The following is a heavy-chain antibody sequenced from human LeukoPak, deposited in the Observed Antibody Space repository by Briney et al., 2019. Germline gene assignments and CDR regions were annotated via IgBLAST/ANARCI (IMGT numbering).Heavy chain of an antibody. J-gene: IGHJ4*02. CDR2: ISSSSYI. CDR3: AKLANLDSSQDF. D-gene: IGHD3-22*01. V-gene: IGHV3-21*04. CDR1: GFTFSSYG. Sequence: GGSLRLSCAASGFTFSSYGMHWVRQAPGKGLEWVSSISSSSYIYYADSVKGRFTISRDNAKNTLYLQMNSLRAEDTALYYCAKLANLDSSQDFWGQGTLVTVSS.